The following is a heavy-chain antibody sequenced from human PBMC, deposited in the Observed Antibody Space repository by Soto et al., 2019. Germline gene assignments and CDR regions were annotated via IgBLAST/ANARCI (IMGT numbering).Heavy chain of an antibody. D-gene: IGHD4-17*01. J-gene: IGHJ4*02. CDR3: ARHDFGDYMQ. Sequence: PGESLKISCKGSGYTFTNYWIGWVRQLPGKGLEWMGIIYPGDSDTRYSPSFQGHVTITVDKSTSTAYLQWNTLKASDTAMYFCARHDFGDYMQWGQGTLVTVSS. CDR1: GYTFTNYW. V-gene: IGHV5-51*01. CDR2: IYPGDSDT.